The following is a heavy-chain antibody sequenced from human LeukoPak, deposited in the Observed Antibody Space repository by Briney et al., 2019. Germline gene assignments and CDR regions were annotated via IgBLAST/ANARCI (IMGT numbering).Heavy chain of an antibody. J-gene: IGHJ2*01. Sequence: KPSETLSLTCTVSGYSISSGYYWGWIRQPPGKGLEWIGSIYYSGSTYYNPSLKSRVTISVDTSKNQFSLKLSSVTAADTAVYYCARDYLYQLPNNWYFDLWGRGTLVTVSS. D-gene: IGHD2-2*01. CDR2: IYYSGST. CDR1: GYSISSGYY. CDR3: ARDYLYQLPNNWYFDL. V-gene: IGHV4-38-2*02.